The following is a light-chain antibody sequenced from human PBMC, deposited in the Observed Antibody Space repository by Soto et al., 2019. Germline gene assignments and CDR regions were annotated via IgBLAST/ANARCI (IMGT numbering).Light chain of an antibody. J-gene: IGKJ4*01. CDR2: DAS. CDR1: QSVNTN. CDR3: QQYNNWPQLT. V-gene: IGKV3-15*01. Sequence: EIVMTQSPATLSVSPGERATLSCRASQSVNTNLAWYQQKPGQAPRLLISDASTRATGIPARFSGSGSGTEFTFTISSLQSEDFAVYYCQQYNNWPQLTFGGGTKVDIK.